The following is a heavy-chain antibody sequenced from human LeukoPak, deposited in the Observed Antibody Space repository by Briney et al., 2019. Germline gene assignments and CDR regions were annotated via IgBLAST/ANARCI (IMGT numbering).Heavy chain of an antibody. Sequence: SETLSLTCAVYGGSFSGYYWSWIRQPPGKGLEWIGEINHSGSTNYNPSLKSRVTILVDTSKNQFSLKLSSVTAADTAVYYCARRTMVRGVIITDYWGQGTLVTVSS. CDR1: GGSFSGYY. V-gene: IGHV4-34*01. J-gene: IGHJ4*02. CDR2: INHSGST. D-gene: IGHD3-10*01. CDR3: ARRTMVRGVIITDY.